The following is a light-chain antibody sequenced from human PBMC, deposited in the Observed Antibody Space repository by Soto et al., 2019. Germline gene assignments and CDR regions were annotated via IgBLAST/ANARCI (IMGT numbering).Light chain of an antibody. CDR2: DAS. J-gene: IGKJ1*01. V-gene: IGKV3-11*01. CDR1: QSVSNQ. Sequence: EIVLTQSPATLSLSPGERATLSCRASQSVSNQLAWYQQKPGQAPRLLIYDASNRATGIPARFRGSGSGTYFTLTISSLEPEDFAVYYCQQRSNWPPWTFGQGTLVDIK. CDR3: QQRSNWPPWT.